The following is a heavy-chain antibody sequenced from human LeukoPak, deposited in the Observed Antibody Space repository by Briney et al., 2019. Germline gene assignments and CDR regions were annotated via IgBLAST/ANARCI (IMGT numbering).Heavy chain of an antibody. CDR3: ARDSIVGPTSGQVDY. D-gene: IGHD1-26*01. Sequence: SQTLSLTCAISGDSVSSNSAAWNWIRQSPSRGLEWLGRTYYRCTWYNDYAVSVRGRITINPDTSKNQFSLQLNSVTPEDTAVYYCARDSIVGPTSGQVDYWGQGTLVTVSS. CDR2: TYYRCTWYN. J-gene: IGHJ4*02. V-gene: IGHV6-1*01. CDR1: GDSVSSNSAA.